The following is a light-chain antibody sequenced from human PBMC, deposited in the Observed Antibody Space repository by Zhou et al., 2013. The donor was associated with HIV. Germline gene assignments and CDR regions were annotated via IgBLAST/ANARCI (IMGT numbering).Light chain of an antibody. CDR1: QNVVYTY. CDR3: QQYNNWPPYT. CDR2: GAS. J-gene: IGKJ2*01. Sequence: DIVLTQSPGTLSLSPGDRATLSCRASQNVVYTYLNWYQQKPGQAPRLLIYGASTRATGIPAMFSGSGSGTEFTLTISSLQSEDFAVYYCQQYNNWPPYTFGQGTKLEIK. V-gene: IGKV3-15*01.